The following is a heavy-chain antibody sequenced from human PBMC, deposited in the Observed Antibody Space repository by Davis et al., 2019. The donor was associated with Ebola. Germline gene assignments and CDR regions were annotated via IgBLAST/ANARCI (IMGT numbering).Heavy chain of an antibody. CDR3: AGDLRFLEWLPKRYYYYGMDV. CDR1: GGSISSYY. CDR2: IYYSGST. J-gene: IGHJ6*02. V-gene: IGHV4-59*01. D-gene: IGHD3-3*01. Sequence: GSLRLSCTVSGGSISSYYWSWIRQPPGKGLEWIGYIYYSGSTNYNPSLKSRVTISVDTSKNQFSLKLSSVTAADTAMYYCAGDLRFLEWLPKRYYYYGMDVWGQGTTVTVSS.